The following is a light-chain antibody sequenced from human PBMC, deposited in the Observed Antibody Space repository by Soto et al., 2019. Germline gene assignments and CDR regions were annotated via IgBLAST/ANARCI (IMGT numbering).Light chain of an antibody. Sequence: QAVLTQEPSLTVSPGGTVTLTCGSSTGAVTSGHYPYWFQQKPGQAPRTLIYDTTNEHSWTPARFSGSLLGGKAALTLSGAQPEDEAEYYCLLSYSGARSYVFGTGTKVTVL. V-gene: IGLV7-46*01. CDR3: LLSYSGARSYV. J-gene: IGLJ1*01. CDR2: DTT. CDR1: TGAVTSGHY.